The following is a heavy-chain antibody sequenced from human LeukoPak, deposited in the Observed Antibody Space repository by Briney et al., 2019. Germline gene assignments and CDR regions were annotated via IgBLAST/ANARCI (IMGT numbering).Heavy chain of an antibody. V-gene: IGHV4-59*01. Sequence: PSETLSLTCTVSGGSISSYYWSWIRQPPGKGLEWIGYIYYSGSTNYNPSLKSRVTISVDTSKNQFSLKLSSVTAADTAVYYCARDLGVSDAFDIWGQGTMVTVSS. CDR2: IYYSGST. CDR1: GGSISSYY. J-gene: IGHJ3*02. CDR3: ARDLGVSDAFDI.